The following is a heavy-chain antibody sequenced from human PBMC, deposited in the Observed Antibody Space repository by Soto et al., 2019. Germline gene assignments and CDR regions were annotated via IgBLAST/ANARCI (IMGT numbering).Heavy chain of an antibody. V-gene: IGHV4-39*01. CDR1: GGSISSSSYY. Sequence: SETLSLTCTVSGGSISSSSYYWGWIRQPPGKGLEWIGSIYYSGSTYYNPSLKSRVTISVDTSKNQFSLKLSSVTAADTAVYYCARLGPIVVVPADISGYYYYMDVWGKGTTVTVS. J-gene: IGHJ6*03. CDR2: IYYSGST. CDR3: ARLGPIVVVPADISGYYYYMDV. D-gene: IGHD2-2*01.